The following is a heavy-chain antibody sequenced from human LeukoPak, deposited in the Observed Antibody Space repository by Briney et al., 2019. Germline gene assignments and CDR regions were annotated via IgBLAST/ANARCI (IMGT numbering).Heavy chain of an antibody. J-gene: IGHJ5*02. D-gene: IGHD5-12*01. CDR1: GGSISSSNW. V-gene: IGHV4-4*02. CDR3: ARGQWLRLRNWFDP. CDR2: IYHSGST. Sequence: KPSETLSLTCAVSGGSISSSNWWSWVRQPPGKGLEWIGEIYHSGSTNYNPSLKSRVTISVDTSKNQSSLKLSSVTAADTAVYYCARGQWLRLRNWFDPWGQGTLVTVSS.